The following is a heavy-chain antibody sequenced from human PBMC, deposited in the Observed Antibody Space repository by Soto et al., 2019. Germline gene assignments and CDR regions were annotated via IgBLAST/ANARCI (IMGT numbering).Heavy chain of an antibody. V-gene: IGHV3-23*01. Sequence: EGQLLQSGGGLVQPGESLRVSCAASGFTFSSSGMSWVRQAPGKGLEWVSSISVRGDYRYYADSVKGRFTISRDNSKSTLYLQINNLTAEDTAVYYCATHGGFDFWGQGTMVAVSS. CDR3: ATHGGFDF. J-gene: IGHJ3*01. CDR2: ISVRGDYR. D-gene: IGHD4-17*01. CDR1: GFTFSSSG.